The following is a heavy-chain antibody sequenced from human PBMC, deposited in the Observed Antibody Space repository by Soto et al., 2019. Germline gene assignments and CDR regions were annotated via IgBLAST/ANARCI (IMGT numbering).Heavy chain of an antibody. Sequence: EVQLVESGGGLVQPGGSLNLSCAASGFTFSGSAMHWVRQASGKGLEWVGRIRSKANSYATAYAASVKGRFTISRDDSKNTAYLQMNSLKTEDTAVYYCTRQIGNYYYYYGMDVWGQGTTVTVSS. V-gene: IGHV3-73*02. CDR3: TRQIGNYYYYYGMDV. D-gene: IGHD4-4*01. CDR2: IRSKANSYAT. CDR1: GFTFSGSA. J-gene: IGHJ6*02.